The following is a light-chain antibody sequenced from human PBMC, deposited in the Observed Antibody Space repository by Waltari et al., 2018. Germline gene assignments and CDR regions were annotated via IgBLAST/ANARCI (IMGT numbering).Light chain of an antibody. CDR2: AAS. CDR3: QHGHSFPLT. Sequence: DIQMTQSPSSVSESVGDRVTITCRASQPINHWLAWYQQKPGKAPELLISAASTLQRAVPLRFSGSGSGIDFTLSISSLQPEDFATYFCQHGHSFPLTFGQGTKVEIK. V-gene: IGKV1-12*01. CDR1: QPINHW. J-gene: IGKJ1*01.